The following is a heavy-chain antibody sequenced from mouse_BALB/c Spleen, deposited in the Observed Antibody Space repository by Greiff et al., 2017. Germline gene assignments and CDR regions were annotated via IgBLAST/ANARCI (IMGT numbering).Heavy chain of an antibody. V-gene: IGHV1S29*02. CDR3: ARAGYGNSHAMDD. CDR1: GYTFTDYN. D-gene: IGHD2-1*01. CDR2: IYPYNGGT. Sequence: VQLQQSGPELVKPGASVKISCKASGYTFTDYNMHWVKQSHGKNLEWIGYIYPYNGGTGYNQKFKSKATLTVDNSSSTAYMELRSLTSEDSAVYYCARAGYGNSHAMDDWGQGTSVTVSS. J-gene: IGHJ4*01.